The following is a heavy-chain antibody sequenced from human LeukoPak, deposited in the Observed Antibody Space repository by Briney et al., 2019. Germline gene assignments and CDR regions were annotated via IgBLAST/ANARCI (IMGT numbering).Heavy chain of an antibody. D-gene: IGHD3-10*01. CDR1: GLTFSTYA. Sequence: PGGSLRLSCAASGLTFSTYAMHWVRQAPGKGLEYVSSISTNGVTTYYANSVKGRFTISRDNSESTLYLQMGSLRAEDMAVYYCARDYSGSGSYDYWGQGTLVTVSS. CDR2: ISTNGVTT. V-gene: IGHV3-64*01. CDR3: ARDYSGSGSYDY. J-gene: IGHJ4*02.